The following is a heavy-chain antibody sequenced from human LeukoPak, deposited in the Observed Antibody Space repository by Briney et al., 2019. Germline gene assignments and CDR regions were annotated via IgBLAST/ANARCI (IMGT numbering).Heavy chain of an antibody. CDR2: INPNSGGT. Sequence: ASVKVSCKTSGYTFTGYYMHWVRQAPGQGLEWMGWINPNSGGTNYAQKFQGRVTMTRDTSISTAYMELSRLRSDDTAVYYCARALYSSSSGLYYYYYVMDVWGQGTTVTVSS. CDR1: GYTFTGYY. J-gene: IGHJ6*02. D-gene: IGHD6-6*01. CDR3: ARALYSSSSGLYYYYYVMDV. V-gene: IGHV1-2*02.